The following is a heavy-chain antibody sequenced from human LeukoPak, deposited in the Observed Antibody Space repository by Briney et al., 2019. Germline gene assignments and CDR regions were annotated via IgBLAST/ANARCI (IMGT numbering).Heavy chain of an antibody. CDR1: GFTFSSYA. Sequence: GGSLRLSCAASGFTFSSYAMSWVRQAPGKGLEWVSAISGSGGSTYYADSVKGRFTISRDNSKNTLYLQMNSLRAEDTAVYYCAKDNAWIQLWSGLFDYWGQGTLVTVSS. J-gene: IGHJ4*02. D-gene: IGHD5-18*01. V-gene: IGHV3-23*01. CDR3: AKDNAWIQLWSGLFDY. CDR2: ISGSGGST.